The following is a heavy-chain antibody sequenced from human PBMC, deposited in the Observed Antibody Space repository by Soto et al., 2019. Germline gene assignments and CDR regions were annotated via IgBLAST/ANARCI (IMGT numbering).Heavy chain of an antibody. D-gene: IGHD2-21*01. J-gene: IGHJ6*02. Sequence: EVYLVESGGTLVQAGGSLRLSCAASGFTFDTYWMNWVRQAPGKGLVWLAGIKSDGTVASYADSVKGRFTISRDNARNTLSLQMNSLRAEDTAVYYCARLSGDHSAFFFYGIDAWGQGTTVTVSS. CDR1: GFTFDTYW. V-gene: IGHV3-74*01. CDR2: IKSDGTVA. CDR3: ARLSGDHSAFFFYGIDA.